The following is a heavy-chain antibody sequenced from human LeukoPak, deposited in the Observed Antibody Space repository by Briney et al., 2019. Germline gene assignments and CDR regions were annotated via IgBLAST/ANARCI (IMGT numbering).Heavy chain of an antibody. J-gene: IGHJ4*02. Sequence: GASVKVSCKASGYTFTNFDINWVRQATGQGLEWMGWINAGNGNTKYSQKFQGRVTMTRDTSTSTVYMELSSLRSEDTAVYYCARSLYNNDGFDYWGQGTLVTVSS. CDR1: GYTFTNFD. CDR2: INAGNGNT. V-gene: IGHV1-8*01. D-gene: IGHD3-10*01. CDR3: ARSLYNNDGFDY.